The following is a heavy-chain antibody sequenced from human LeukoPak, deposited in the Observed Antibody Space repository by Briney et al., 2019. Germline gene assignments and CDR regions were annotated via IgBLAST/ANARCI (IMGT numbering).Heavy chain of an antibody. V-gene: IGHV3-30-3*01. CDR2: ISYDGSNK. J-gene: IGHJ4*02. D-gene: IGHD1-1*01. CDR3: AREATSSDDWNVLGYFDY. Sequence: GRSLRLSCAASGFTFSSYAMHWVRQAPGKGLEWVAVISYDGSNKYYADSVKGRFTISRDNSKNTLYLQMNSLRAEDTAVYYCAREATSSDDWNVLGYFDYWGQGTLVTVSS. CDR1: GFTFSSYA.